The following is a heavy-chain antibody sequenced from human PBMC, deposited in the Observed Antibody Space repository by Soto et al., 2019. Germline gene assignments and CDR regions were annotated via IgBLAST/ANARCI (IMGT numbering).Heavy chain of an antibody. D-gene: IGHD3-16*02. CDR1: GGSISSYY. CDR2: IYYSGST. V-gene: IGHV4-59*01. J-gene: IGHJ4*02. CDR3: ARECVAPLSSAGALDY. Sequence: SETLSLTCTVSGGSISSYYWSWIRQPPGKGLEWIGNIYYSGSTNYNPSLKSRVTISVDTSKNQFSLKLSSLTAADTAMYYCARECVAPLSSAGALDYWGQGTLVTVSS.